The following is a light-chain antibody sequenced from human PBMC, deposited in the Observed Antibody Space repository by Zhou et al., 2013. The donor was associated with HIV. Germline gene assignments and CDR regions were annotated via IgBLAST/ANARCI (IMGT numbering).Light chain of an antibody. CDR3: QQYNIFSSWT. J-gene: IGKJ1*01. CDR1: EAISNY. Sequence: DLRMTQSPSSLSASVGDRVTITCRANEAISNYLAWYQHKPGDVPKLLIFAASTLPAGVSSRFTGSGSGTDFTLTISSLQPDDVATYYCQQYNIFSSWTFGQGTKVEIK. V-gene: IGKV1-27*01. CDR2: AAS.